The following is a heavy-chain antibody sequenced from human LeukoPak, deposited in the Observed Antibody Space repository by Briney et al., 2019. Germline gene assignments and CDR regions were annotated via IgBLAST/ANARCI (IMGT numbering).Heavy chain of an antibody. V-gene: IGHV4-59*08. Sequence: SKTLSLTCTVSGGSISSYYWSWIWQPPGKGLEWIGYIYYSGSTNYNPSLKSRVTISVDTSKNQFSLKLSSVTAADTAVYYCARPYSSGYYYHAFDIWGQGTMVTVSS. CDR1: GGSISSYY. CDR2: IYYSGST. CDR3: ARPYSSGYYYHAFDI. J-gene: IGHJ3*02. D-gene: IGHD3-22*01.